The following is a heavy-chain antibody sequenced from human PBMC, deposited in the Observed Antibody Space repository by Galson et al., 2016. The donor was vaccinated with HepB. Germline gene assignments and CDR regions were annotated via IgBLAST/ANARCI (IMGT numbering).Heavy chain of an antibody. Sequence: SVKVSCKASGYTFTSYGISWVRQAPGQGLEWMGWISAYNDNTNFAQRLQGRVTMTTDTSTSTAYMVLRNLRSDDTAVYYCAKDRKGHLSSSYDAFDIWGQGTMVTVSS. V-gene: IGHV1-18*01. CDR1: GYTFTSYG. CDR2: ISAYNDNT. D-gene: IGHD6-6*01. CDR3: AKDRKGHLSSSYDAFDI. J-gene: IGHJ3*02.